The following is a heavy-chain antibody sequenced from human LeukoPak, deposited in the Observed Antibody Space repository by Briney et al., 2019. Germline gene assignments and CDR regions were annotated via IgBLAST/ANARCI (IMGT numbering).Heavy chain of an antibody. CDR1: GFTFSSYG. J-gene: IGHJ6*03. CDR3: AKTDGYNYNYYYDMDV. CDR2: IWYDGRNE. V-gene: IGHV3-33*06. D-gene: IGHD5-24*01. Sequence: PGRSLRLSCAASGFTFSSYGMHWVRQAPGKGLEWVAVIWYDGRNENYADSVKDRFTISRDNSKNTLYLQMNSLRAEDTAVYYCAKTDGYNYNYYYDMDVWGKGTTVTVSS.